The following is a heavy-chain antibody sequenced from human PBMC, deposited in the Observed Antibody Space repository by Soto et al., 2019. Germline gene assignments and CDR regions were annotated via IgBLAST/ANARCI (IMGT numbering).Heavy chain of an antibody. CDR1: GFTFSSYG. J-gene: IGHJ6*02. Sequence: GGSLRLSCAASGFTFSSYGMHWVRQAPGKGLEWVAVISYDGSNKYYADSVKGRFTISRDNSKNTLYLQMNSLRAEDTAVYYCACIAVAGTDYYYYGMDVWGQGTTVTVSS. CDR3: ACIAVAGTDYYYYGMDV. D-gene: IGHD6-19*01. CDR2: ISYDGSNK. V-gene: IGHV3-30*03.